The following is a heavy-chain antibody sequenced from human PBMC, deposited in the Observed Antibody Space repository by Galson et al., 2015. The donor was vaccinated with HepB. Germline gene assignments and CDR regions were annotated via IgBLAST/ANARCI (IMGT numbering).Heavy chain of an antibody. V-gene: IGHV3-30*04. CDR2: ISYDGSNK. J-gene: IGHJ4*02. Sequence: SLRLSCAASGFTFSSYAMHWVRQAPGKGLEWVAVISYDGSNKYYTDSVKGRFTISRDNSKNTLYLQMNSLRAEDTAVYYCARVPRSVEMATIIHYWGQGTLVTVSS. CDR3: ARVPRSVEMATIIHY. CDR1: GFTFSSYA. D-gene: IGHD5-24*01.